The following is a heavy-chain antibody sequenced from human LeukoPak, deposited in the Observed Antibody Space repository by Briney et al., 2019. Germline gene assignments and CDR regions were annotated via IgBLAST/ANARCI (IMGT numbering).Heavy chain of an antibody. D-gene: IGHD6-19*01. CDR2: INPNSGGT. Sequence: GASVKVSCKASGYTFTGYYMHWVRQAPGQGLEWMGWINPNSGGTNYAQRFQGRVTMTRDASISTAYLQWSSLKASDTAMYYCARLSSGWYFDFWGQGTLVTVSS. J-gene: IGHJ4*02. V-gene: IGHV1-2*02. CDR3: ARLSSGWYFDF. CDR1: GYTFTGYY.